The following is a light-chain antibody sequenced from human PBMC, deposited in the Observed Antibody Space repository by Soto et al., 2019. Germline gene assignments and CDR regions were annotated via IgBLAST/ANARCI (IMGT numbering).Light chain of an antibody. J-gene: IGKJ1*01. V-gene: IGKV3-15*01. CDR3: QQYTDWPWGT. Sequence: EIVMTQSPATLSLSPGETATLSCRASQSVHSNLAWFQQHPGQAPRLLIYGASSRATGIPVRFSGSGSGTEFTLTISSLQPEDFAVYYCQQYTDWPWGTFGQGTKVDIK. CDR2: GAS. CDR1: QSVHSN.